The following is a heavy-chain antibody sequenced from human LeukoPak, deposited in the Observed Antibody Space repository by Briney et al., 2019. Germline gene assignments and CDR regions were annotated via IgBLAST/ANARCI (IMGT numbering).Heavy chain of an antibody. D-gene: IGHD2-21*01. CDR2: ISWNSGSI. CDR3: ARDCGGDCYPGSRSGFDY. Sequence: PGGSLRLSCAASGFTFDDYAMHWVRQAPGKGLEWVSGISWNSGSIGYADSVKGRFTISRDNAKNSLYLQMNSLRAKDTAVYYCARDCGGDCYPGSRSGFDYWGQGTLVTVSS. V-gene: IGHV3-9*01. J-gene: IGHJ4*02. CDR1: GFTFDDYA.